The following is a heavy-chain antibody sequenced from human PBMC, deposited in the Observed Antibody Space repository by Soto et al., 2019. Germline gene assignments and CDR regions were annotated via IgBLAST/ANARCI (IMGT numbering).Heavy chain of an antibody. CDR1: GFPFSSYG. CDR2: ISYDGSNK. J-gene: IGHJ6*02. CDR3: AKDDGKRRTNYPYGLDV. V-gene: IGHV3-30*18. Sequence: GGSLRLSCAASGFPFSSYGMHLVRQSPAKGLEWVAVISYDGSNKYYADSVKGRFTISRDNSKNTLYLQMNSLRAEDTAVYYCAKDDGKRRTNYPYGLDVRGQGTKVTVS. D-gene: IGHD1-1*01.